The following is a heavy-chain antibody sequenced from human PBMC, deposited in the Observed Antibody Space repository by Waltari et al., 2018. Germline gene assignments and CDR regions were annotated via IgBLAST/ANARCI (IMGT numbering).Heavy chain of an antibody. J-gene: IGHJ5*02. D-gene: IGHD3-10*01. CDR2: INHSGST. CDR3: ARGLITMVRGVIRGGWFDP. Sequence: QVQLQQWGAGLLKPSETLSLTCAVYGGSFSGYYWSWIRQPPGTGLEWIGEINHSGSTNYNPSLKSRVTISVDTSKNQFSLKLSSVTAADTAVYYCARGLITMVRGVIRGGWFDPWGQGTLVTVSS. CDR1: GGSFSGYY. V-gene: IGHV4-34*01.